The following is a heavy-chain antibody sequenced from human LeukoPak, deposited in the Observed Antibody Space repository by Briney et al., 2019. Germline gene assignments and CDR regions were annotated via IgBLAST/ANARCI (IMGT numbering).Heavy chain of an antibody. D-gene: IGHD5-18*01. CDR2: IYTSGST. V-gene: IGHV4-4*07. CDR1: GGSISSYY. Sequence: SETLSLTCTVSGGSISSYYWSWIRQPAGKGLEWIGRIYTSGSTNYNPSLKSRVTISIDTSKDQFSLKLNSVTAADTAVYYCARDRGYSYAFDYWGQGTLVTVSS. J-gene: IGHJ4*02. CDR3: ARDRGYSYAFDY.